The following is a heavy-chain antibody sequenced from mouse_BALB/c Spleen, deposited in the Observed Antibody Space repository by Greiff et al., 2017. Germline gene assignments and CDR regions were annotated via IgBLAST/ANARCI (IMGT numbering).Heavy chain of an antibody. V-gene: IGHV3-2*02. CDR1: GYSITSDYA. D-gene: IGHD2-4*01. Sequence: EVQLVESGPGLVKPSQSLSLTCTVTGYSITSDYAWNWIRQFPGNKLEWMGYISYSGSTSYNPSLKSRISITRDTSKNQFFLQLNSVTTEDTATYYCAIYYDYDGSWFAYWGQGTLVTVSA. CDR3: AIYYDYDGSWFAY. CDR2: ISYSGST. J-gene: IGHJ3*01.